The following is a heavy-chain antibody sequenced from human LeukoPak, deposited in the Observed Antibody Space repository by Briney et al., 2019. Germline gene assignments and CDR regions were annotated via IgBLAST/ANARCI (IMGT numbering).Heavy chain of an antibody. J-gene: IGHJ6*03. V-gene: IGHV1-46*01. CDR1: GYTFTSYY. CDR3: ARDGPGPEDYYYMDV. Sequence: ASVKVSCKASGYTFTSYYMHWVRQAPGQGLEWMGIINPSGGSTRYAQKFQGRVTMTRDTSTSTVYMELSSLRSEDTAVYYRARDGPGPEDYYYMDVWGKGTTVTVSS. CDR2: INPSGGST. D-gene: IGHD1-14*01.